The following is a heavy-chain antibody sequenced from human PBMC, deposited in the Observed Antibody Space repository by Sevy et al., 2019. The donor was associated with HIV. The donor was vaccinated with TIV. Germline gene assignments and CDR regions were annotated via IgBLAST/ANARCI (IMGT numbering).Heavy chain of an antibody. J-gene: IGHJ4*02. V-gene: IGHV3-23*01. CDR2: ISGCGGGGDKT. CDR3: ARKYDSSGYFDY. Sequence: GGSLRLSCAASGFTFSSYAMNWVRQAPGTGLEWVSGISGCGGGGDKTNYADSVKGRFTISRDDAKNSLYHQLNSLRAEDTAIYYCARKYDSSGYFDYWGQGTLVTVSS. D-gene: IGHD3-22*01. CDR1: GFTFSSYA.